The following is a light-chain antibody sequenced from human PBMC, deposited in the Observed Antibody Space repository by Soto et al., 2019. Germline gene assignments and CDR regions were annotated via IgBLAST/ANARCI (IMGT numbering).Light chain of an antibody. Sequence: DIQMTQSPSTLSASVGDRVTITCRASQSISSWLAWYQQKPGKAPKLLIYDASSLESGVPSRFSGSVSGTEFTLTISRLQPDDFATYYCQQYDSYSRTFGQGTK. CDR3: QQYDSYSRT. CDR2: DAS. CDR1: QSISSW. V-gene: IGKV1-5*01. J-gene: IGKJ1*01.